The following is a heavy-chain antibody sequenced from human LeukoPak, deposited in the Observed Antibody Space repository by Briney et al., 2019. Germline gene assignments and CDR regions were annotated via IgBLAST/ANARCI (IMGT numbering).Heavy chain of an antibody. Sequence: GGSLRLSCVVSGFTVSSKYMSWVRQAPGKGLEWVSAISGSGGSTYYADSVKGRFTISRDNSKNTLYLQMNSLRAEDTAVYYCAKPHIVGATMAWFDPWGQGTLVTVSS. CDR3: AKPHIVGATMAWFDP. V-gene: IGHV3-23*01. J-gene: IGHJ5*02. CDR2: ISGSGGST. D-gene: IGHD1-26*01. CDR1: GFTVSSKY.